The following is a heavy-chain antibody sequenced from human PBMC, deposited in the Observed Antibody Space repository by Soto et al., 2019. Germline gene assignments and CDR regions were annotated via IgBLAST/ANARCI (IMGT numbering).Heavy chain of an antibody. CDR1: GYTFTSYG. J-gene: IGHJ6*02. CDR3: ARGDRLRFVEWFMGGMDV. CDR2: ISAYNGNT. D-gene: IGHD3-3*01. Sequence: QVHLVQSGAEVKKPGASVKVSCKASGYTFTSYGISWVRQAPGQGLEWMGWISAYNGNTNYAQKLQGRVTMTTDTSTSTAYMELRSLRSDDTAVYYCARGDRLRFVEWFMGGMDVWGQGTTVTVSS. V-gene: IGHV1-18*01.